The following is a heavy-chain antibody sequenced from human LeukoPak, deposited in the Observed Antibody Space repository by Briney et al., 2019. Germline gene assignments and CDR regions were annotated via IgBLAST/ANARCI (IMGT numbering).Heavy chain of an antibody. V-gene: IGHV3-9*03. Sequence: GRSLRLSCAASGFTFDDYAMHWVRQAPGKGLEWVSGISWNSGSIGYADSVKGRFAIPRDNAKNSLYLQMNSLRAEDMALYYCAKGGGGYSSSANFDYWGQGTLVTVSS. D-gene: IGHD6-6*01. J-gene: IGHJ4*02. CDR3: AKGGGGYSSSANFDY. CDR2: ISWNSGSI. CDR1: GFTFDDYA.